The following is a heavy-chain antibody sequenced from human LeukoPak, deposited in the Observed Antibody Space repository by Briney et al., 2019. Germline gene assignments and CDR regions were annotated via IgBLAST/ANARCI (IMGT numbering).Heavy chain of an antibody. CDR2: ISYDGSNK. V-gene: IGHV3-30*04. CDR3: ARDRDAFDI. Sequence: GGSLRLSCAASGFTFSGYAMHWVRQAPGKGLGWVAVISYDGSNKYYADSVKGRFTISRDNSKNTLYLQMNSLRAEDTAVYYCARDRDAFDIWGQGTMVTVSS. J-gene: IGHJ3*02. CDR1: GFTFSGYA.